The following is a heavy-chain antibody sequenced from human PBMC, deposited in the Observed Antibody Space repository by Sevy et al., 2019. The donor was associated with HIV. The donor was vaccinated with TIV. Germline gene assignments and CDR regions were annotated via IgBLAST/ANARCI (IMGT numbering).Heavy chain of an antibody. J-gene: IGHJ4*02. V-gene: IGHV3-30*02. CDR1: GFSFSSYG. Sequence: GGSLRLSCAASGFSFSSYGMHWVRQAPGKGLEWMSSIQYDGSNKDYADSVKGRFTISRDNSKNTRYLQMNSLRVEDTAGFYCGKEGGGEGGDHWGQGTLVTVSS. CDR3: GKEGGGEGGDH. D-gene: IGHD2-21*01. CDR2: IQYDGSNK.